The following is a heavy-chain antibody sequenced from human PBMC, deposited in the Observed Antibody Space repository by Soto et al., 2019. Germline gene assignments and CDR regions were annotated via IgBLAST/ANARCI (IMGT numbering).Heavy chain of an antibody. D-gene: IGHD1-26*01. CDR2: IWHDGSNK. J-gene: IGHJ4*02. V-gene: IGHV3-33*01. CDR1: GFTFNNYG. Sequence: QVQLVESGGGVVQPGRSLRLSCAASGFTFNNYGMHWVRQAPGKGLEWVALIWHDGSNKGYADSEKGRFTISRDNSKNTVNLQMNSLRVEDTAVYYCTRAAIKGELLDYWGQGTQVTVSS. CDR3: TRAAIKGELLDY.